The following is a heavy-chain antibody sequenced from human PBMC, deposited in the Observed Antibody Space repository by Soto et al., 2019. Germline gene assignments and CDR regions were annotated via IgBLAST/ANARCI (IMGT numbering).Heavy chain of an antibody. Sequence: WGSLRLSCTASGFTFSSYWMHWVRQAPGKGLVWVARIESDGSDTVYADSVRGRFTISRDNAKNTLYLQMNSLRVEDTAVYFCARVSETGSLSLDDYWGQGTLVTVSS. V-gene: IGHV3-74*01. J-gene: IGHJ4*02. CDR1: GFTFSSYW. CDR2: IESDGSDT. CDR3: ARVSETGSLSLDDY. D-gene: IGHD1-26*01.